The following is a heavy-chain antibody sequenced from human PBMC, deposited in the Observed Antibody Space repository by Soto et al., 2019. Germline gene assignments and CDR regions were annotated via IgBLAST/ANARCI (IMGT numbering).Heavy chain of an antibody. CDR1: GYDFNTNW. D-gene: IGHD3-22*01. Sequence: PGESLKISCRDSGYDFNTNWFGWVRQLPGRGLEWVGIMYPGDSDTRLHPSLQGHVTLSADVTVSTAFLQWRTLKTSDSRMYFCARLLRDCNITSCYYADHWGQGNSVTAPQ. V-gene: IGHV5-51*01. J-gene: IGHJ4*02. CDR2: MYPGDSDT. CDR3: ARLLRDCNITSCYYADH.